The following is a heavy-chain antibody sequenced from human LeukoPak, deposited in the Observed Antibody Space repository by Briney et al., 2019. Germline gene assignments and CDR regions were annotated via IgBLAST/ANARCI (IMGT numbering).Heavy chain of an antibody. J-gene: IGHJ5*02. V-gene: IGHV5-51*01. D-gene: IGHD6-13*01. CDR1: GYSFTSYW. CDR2: IYPGDSDT. CDR3: ARRGEISSSWYGDWFDP. Sequence: GESLKISCKGSGYSFTSYWICWVRQMPGKVLEWMGIIYPGDSDTRYSPSFQGQVTISADKSISTAYLQWSSLKASDTAMSYCARRGEISSSWYGDWFDPWGQGTLVTVSS.